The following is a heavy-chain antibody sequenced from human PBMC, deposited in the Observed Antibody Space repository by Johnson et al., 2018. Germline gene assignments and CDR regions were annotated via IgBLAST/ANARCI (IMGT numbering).Heavy chain of an antibody. V-gene: IGHV3-23*04. D-gene: IGHD3-16*02. CDR1: GFTFDDYG. CDR3: ARDYDYVWGSYRYPPLDAFDI. Sequence: VQLVQSGGGVVRPGGSLRLSCAASGFTFDDYGMSWVRQAPGKGLEWVSAISGSGGSTYYADSVKGRFTISRDNSKNTLYLQMNSLRAEDTAVYYCARDYDYVWGSYRYPPLDAFDIWGQGTMVTVSS. J-gene: IGHJ3*02. CDR2: ISGSGGST.